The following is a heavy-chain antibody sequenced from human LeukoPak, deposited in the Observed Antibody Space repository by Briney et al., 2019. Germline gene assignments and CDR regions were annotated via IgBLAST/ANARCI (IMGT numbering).Heavy chain of an antibody. D-gene: IGHD2-2*02. CDR1: GFTFSDYY. CDR2: ISSSGNAI. CDR3: ALDCSSTSCYKY. Sequence: GGSLRLSCATSGFTFSDYYMSWIRQAPGEGLEWVSHISSSGNAIHYADSVKGRFTISRDDAKNSLYLQMNSLRAEDTAVYYCALDCSSTSCYKYWGQGTLVTVSS. V-gene: IGHV3-11*04. J-gene: IGHJ4*02.